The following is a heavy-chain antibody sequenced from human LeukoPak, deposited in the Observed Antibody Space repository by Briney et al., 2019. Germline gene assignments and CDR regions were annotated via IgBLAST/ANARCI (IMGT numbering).Heavy chain of an antibody. CDR1: GFTFSSYG. Sequence: GGSLRLSCAASGFTFSSYGMHWVRQAPGKGLEWVAVISYDGSNKYYADSVKGRFTISRDNSKNTLYLQMNSLRAEDTAVYYCAEDLGDYGVNWFDPWGQGTLVTVPS. CDR3: AEDLGDYGVNWFDP. J-gene: IGHJ5*02. D-gene: IGHD4-17*01. CDR2: ISYDGSNK. V-gene: IGHV3-30*18.